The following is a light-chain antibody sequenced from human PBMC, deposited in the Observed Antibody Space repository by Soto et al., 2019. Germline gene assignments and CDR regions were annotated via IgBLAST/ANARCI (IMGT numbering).Light chain of an antibody. CDR3: QSYDSSLSAHYV. Sequence: QSVLTQPPSVSGPPGQRVTISCTGSSSNIGAGHDVHWYQQLPGSAPKLLIYGSRNRPSGVPDRFSGSRSGTSASLAITGLLAEDEADYYCQSYDSSLSAHYVFGTGTKLTVL. V-gene: IGLV1-40*01. CDR1: SSNIGAGHD. CDR2: GSR. J-gene: IGLJ1*01.